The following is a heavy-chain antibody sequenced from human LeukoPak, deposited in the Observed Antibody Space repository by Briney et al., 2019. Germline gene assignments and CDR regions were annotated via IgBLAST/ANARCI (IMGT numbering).Heavy chain of an antibody. CDR1: GYTFTSYG. CDR2: ISAYNGNT. V-gene: IGHV1-18*01. J-gene: IGHJ6*03. Sequence: ASVKVSCKASGYTFTSYGISWVRQAPGQGLEWMGWISAYNGNTNYAQKLQGRVTMTTDTSTSTAYMELRSLRSDDTAVYYCARGAAAAGNYYYYYMDVWGKGTTVTVSS. CDR3: ARGAAAAGNYYYYYMDV. D-gene: IGHD6-13*01.